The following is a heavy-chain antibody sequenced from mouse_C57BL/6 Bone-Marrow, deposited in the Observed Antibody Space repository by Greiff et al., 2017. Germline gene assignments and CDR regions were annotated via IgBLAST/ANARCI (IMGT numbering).Heavy chain of an antibody. CDR1: GFTFSSYT. CDR2: ISGGGGNT. CDR3: AIQEGQLRLRRAWFAY. D-gene: IGHD3-2*02. J-gene: IGHJ3*01. Sequence: DVMLVESGGGLVKPGGSLKLSCAASGFTFSSYTMSWVRQTPEKRLEWVATISGGGGNTYYPDSVKGRFPISRDTANNTLYLQMSSLRSEDTALXYCAIQEGQLRLRRAWFAYWGQGTLVTVSA. V-gene: IGHV5-9*01.